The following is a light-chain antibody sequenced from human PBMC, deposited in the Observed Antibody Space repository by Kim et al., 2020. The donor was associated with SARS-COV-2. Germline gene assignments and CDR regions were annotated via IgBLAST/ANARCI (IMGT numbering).Light chain of an antibody. CDR1: QGINNF. CDR2: DAS. Sequence: DIQMTQSPSSLSASVGDRVTITCRASQGINNFLAWFQQKPGKAPKSLIYDASSLQSGVPSQFSGSGSGTDFTLTINSLQPEDFETYYCQQYKSYPITFGQGTRLEIK. CDR3: QQYKSYPIT. J-gene: IGKJ5*01. V-gene: IGKV1-16*02.